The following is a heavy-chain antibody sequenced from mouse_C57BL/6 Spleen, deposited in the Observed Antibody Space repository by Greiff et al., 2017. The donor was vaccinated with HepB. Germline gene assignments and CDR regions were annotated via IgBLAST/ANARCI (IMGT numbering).Heavy chain of an antibody. CDR2: IYPGDGDT. CDR1: GYAFSSSW. J-gene: IGHJ2*01. V-gene: IGHV1-82*01. D-gene: IGHD2-2*01. Sequence: VQLQQSGPELVKPGASVKISCKASGYAFSSSWMNWVKQRPGKGLEWIGRIYPGDGDTNYNGKFKGKATLTADKSSSTAYMQLSSLTSEDSAVYFCAREEVTTQYYFDYWGQGTTLTVSS. CDR3: AREEVTTQYYFDY.